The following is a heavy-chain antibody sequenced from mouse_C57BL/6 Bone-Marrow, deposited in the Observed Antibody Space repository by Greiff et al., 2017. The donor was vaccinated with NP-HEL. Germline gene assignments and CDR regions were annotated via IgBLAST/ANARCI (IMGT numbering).Heavy chain of an antibody. Sequence: QVQLQQSGAELVRPGTSVKVSCKASGYAFTNYLLEWVKQRPGQGLEWIGVINPGSGGTNYNEKFKGKATLTADKSSSTAYMQLSSLTSEDSAVYVCARGEVTTTGYYAMDYWGQGTSVTVSS. V-gene: IGHV1-54*01. CDR2: INPGSGGT. J-gene: IGHJ4*01. D-gene: IGHD2-2*01. CDR3: ARGEVTTTGYYAMDY. CDR1: GYAFTNYL.